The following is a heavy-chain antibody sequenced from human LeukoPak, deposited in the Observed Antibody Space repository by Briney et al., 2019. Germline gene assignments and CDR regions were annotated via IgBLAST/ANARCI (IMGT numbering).Heavy chain of an antibody. CDR3: AKPLLRYASGYQRGYFDY. D-gene: IGHD3-22*01. CDR2: ISASGGST. V-gene: IGHV3-23*01. Sequence: PGGSLRLSCVASGFMFSCYAMSWVRQAPGKGLEGVSGISASGGSTYYTDSVKGRFTMSRDNSKNTLYLQMNSLRVEDTAVYYCAKPLLRYASGYQRGYFDYWGQGTLVTVSS. CDR1: GFMFSCYA. J-gene: IGHJ4*02.